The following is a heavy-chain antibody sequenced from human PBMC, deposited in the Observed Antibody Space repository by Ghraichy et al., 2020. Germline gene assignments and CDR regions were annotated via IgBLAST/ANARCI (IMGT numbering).Heavy chain of an antibody. CDR2: ISSGSGSTI. J-gene: IGHJ3*02. D-gene: IGHD2-15*01. V-gene: IGHV3-48*03. Sequence: LSLTCAASGFTFSNFEMNWVRQAPGKGLEWVSYISSGSGSTIYHADSVKGRFTISRDNAKNSLYLQMNSLRAEDTGFYYCVKGGYCSGGTCYYLNAFDIWGQGTIVTVSS. CDR1: GFTFSNFE. CDR3: VKGGYCSGGTCYYLNAFDI.